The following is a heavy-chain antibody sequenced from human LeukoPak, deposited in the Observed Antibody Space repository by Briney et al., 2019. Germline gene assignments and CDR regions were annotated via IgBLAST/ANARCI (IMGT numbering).Heavy chain of an antibody. J-gene: IGHJ4*02. CDR2: ISGSSDYI. CDR1: GFTFSTYA. V-gene: IGHV3-21*01. Sequence: PGGSLRLSCAASGFTFSTYAMSCARQAPGKGLEWVSSISGSSDYIFYADSVKGRFTISRDNARASLYLQMNSLRAEDTAAYYCGRWMPCGGDCYRIDYWGQGTLVTVSS. CDR3: GRWMPCGGDCYRIDY. D-gene: IGHD2-21*02.